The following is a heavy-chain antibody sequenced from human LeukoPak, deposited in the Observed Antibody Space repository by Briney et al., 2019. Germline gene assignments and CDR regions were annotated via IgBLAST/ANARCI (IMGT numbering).Heavy chain of an antibody. CDR3: ARVPAASYWYFDL. Sequence: GGSLRLSCAASGFTFSSYWLHWVRQAPGKGLVWVSRINSDGSSTSYADSVKGRFTISSDNAKNTLYLQMNSLRAEDTAVYYCARVPAASYWYFDLWGRGTLVTVSS. V-gene: IGHV3-74*01. D-gene: IGHD2-2*01. CDR1: GFTFSSYW. J-gene: IGHJ2*01. CDR2: INSDGSST.